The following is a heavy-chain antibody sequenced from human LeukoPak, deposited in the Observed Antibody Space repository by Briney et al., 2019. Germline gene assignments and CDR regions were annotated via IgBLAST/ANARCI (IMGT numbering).Heavy chain of an antibody. D-gene: IGHD3-10*01. Sequence: GGSLRLSCAASGFTFSSYAMYWVRQAPGKGLEWVALISYDGSNKLYADSVKGRFTISRDNSKNTLYLQMNSLRTEDTAVYYCARERLGVICAFDIWGQGTMVTVSS. CDR3: ARERLGVICAFDI. J-gene: IGHJ3*02. CDR2: ISYDGSNK. CDR1: GFTFSSYA. V-gene: IGHV3-30-3*01.